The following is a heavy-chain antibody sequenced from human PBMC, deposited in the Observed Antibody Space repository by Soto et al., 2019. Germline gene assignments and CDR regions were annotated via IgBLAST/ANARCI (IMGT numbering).Heavy chain of an antibody. Sequence: QVQLQESGPGLVKPSGTLSLSCAVSGDSISRRNWWSWVRQSPGQGLEWIGEIHHSGSTNYNLSLKSRVTISIDKSKNDVSRRLTSGTAADTAVYYCARATAVADAIVSGLDGWGQGTAVTVSS. CDR1: GDSISRRNW. CDR2: IHHSGST. CDR3: ARATAVADAIVSGLDG. D-gene: IGHD2-21*02. V-gene: IGHV4-4*02. J-gene: IGHJ6*02.